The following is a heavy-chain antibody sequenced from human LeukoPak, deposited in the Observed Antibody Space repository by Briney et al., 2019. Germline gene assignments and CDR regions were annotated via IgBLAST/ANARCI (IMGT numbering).Heavy chain of an antibody. Sequence: SQTLSLTCALSGDSLSRKSAGWNWVRQSPSRGLEWLGRIYYRSTWYSDFLTSRITISPDTYKNQFSLHLDSVTPEDTAVYYCARGGLVRGSIDSLIAFDLWGQGTVVTVSS. J-gene: IGHJ3*01. D-gene: IGHD3-10*01. V-gene: IGHV6-1*01. CDR3: ARGGLVRGSIDSLIAFDL. CDR1: GDSLSRKSAG. CDR2: IYYRSTWYS.